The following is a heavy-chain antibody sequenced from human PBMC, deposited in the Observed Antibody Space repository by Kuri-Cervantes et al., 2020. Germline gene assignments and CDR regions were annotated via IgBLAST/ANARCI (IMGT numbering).Heavy chain of an antibody. CDR1: GGSVSSGSYY. V-gene: IGHV4-61*01. CDR3: ARARGDYYFDY. Sequence: SETLSLTCTVSGGSVSSGSYYWSWIRQPPGKGLEWIGYIHYSGSTNYNPSLKSRVTISVDTSKNQFSLKLSSVTAADTAVYYCARARGDYYFDYWRQGTLVTVSS. CDR2: IHYSGST. D-gene: IGHD2-21*02. J-gene: IGHJ4*02.